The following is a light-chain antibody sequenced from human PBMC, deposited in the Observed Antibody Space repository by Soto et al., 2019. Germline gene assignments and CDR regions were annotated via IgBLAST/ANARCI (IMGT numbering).Light chain of an antibody. CDR1: SSDIGGYNY. CDR3: SSYAGSSNHVL. Sequence: QSALTQPPSASGSAGQSVTISCTGTSSDIGGYNYVSWYQQHPGKAPKLLIYEVSKWPSGVPDRFSGSKSGNTASLTVSGLRTEDEADYYCSSYAGSSNHVLFGGGTQLTVL. J-gene: IGLJ7*01. CDR2: EVS. V-gene: IGLV2-8*01.